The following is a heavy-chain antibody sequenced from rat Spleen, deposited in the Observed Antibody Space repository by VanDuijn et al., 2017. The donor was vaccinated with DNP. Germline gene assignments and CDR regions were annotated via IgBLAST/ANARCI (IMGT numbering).Heavy chain of an antibody. V-gene: IGHV5-58*01. CDR1: GFTFSSYW. J-gene: IGHJ2*01. D-gene: IGHD5-1*01. CDR3: TNDWELYY. CDR2: INTDGGST. Sequence: EVQVVETGGGLVQPGKSLKLSCIASGFTFSSYWMYWIRQAPGKGLEWLSSINTDGGSTFYPDSVKGRFTISRDNAENTLYLQMNSLRSEDTATYYCTNDWELYYWGQGVMVTVSS.